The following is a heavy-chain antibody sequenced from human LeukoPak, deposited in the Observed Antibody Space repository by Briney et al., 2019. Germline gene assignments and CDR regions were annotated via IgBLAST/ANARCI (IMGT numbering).Heavy chain of an antibody. D-gene: IGHD6-19*01. CDR3: AKRQPTSGWFKYFDS. V-gene: IGHV3-23*01. Sequence: GGSLRLSCAASGFTFSNDGMSWVRQAPGRGLEWVSYIGNSGGDTFYTDSVKGRFTISRDNSRNTLSLQMNSLRAEDTAVYFCAKRQPTSGWFKYFDSWGQGTLVTVSS. CDR1: GFTFSNDG. CDR2: IGNSGGDT. J-gene: IGHJ4*02.